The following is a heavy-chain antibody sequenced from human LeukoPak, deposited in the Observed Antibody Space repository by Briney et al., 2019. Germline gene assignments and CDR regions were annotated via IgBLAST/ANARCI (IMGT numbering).Heavy chain of an antibody. D-gene: IGHD6-13*01. CDR1: GYTFTSYG. J-gene: IGHJ4*02. CDR2: ISAYNGNT. V-gene: IGHV1-18*01. CDR3: ARRPNSSSPFDY. Sequence: ASVKVSCKASGYTFTSYGISWVRQAPGQGLEWMGWISAYNGNTNYAQKLQGRVTMTTDTSASTAYMELSSLRSEDTAVYYCARRPNSSSPFDYWGQGTLVTVSS.